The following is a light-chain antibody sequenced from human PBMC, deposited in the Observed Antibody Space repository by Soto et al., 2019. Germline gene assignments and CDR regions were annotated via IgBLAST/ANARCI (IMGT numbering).Light chain of an antibody. J-gene: IGKJ5*01. CDR3: QQCGESPNT. CDR2: GAS. Sequence: IVLTQSPATLALSAGEAATLSCRASQSVSSNYVAWFHQKPGQAPRLLIYGASSRATGVPDRFSGSGSGTDFTLTISRLEPEDFAIYYCQQCGESPNTFGQGTRLEI. V-gene: IGKV3-20*01. CDR1: QSVSSNY.